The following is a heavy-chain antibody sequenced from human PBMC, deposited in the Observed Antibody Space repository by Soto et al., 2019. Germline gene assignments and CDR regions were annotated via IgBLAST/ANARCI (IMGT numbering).Heavy chain of an antibody. CDR1: GGSISSYY. V-gene: IGHV4-59*01. CDR2: IYYSGST. D-gene: IGHD6-13*01. Sequence: QVQLQESGPGLVKPSETLSLTCTVSGGSISSYYWSWIRQPPGKGLEWIGYIYYSGSTNYNPSLKSRVTISVDTSKNQFSLKRSSVTAADTAVYYCARDGGIAAAETYWYFDLWGRGTLVTVSS. J-gene: IGHJ2*01. CDR3: ARDGGIAAAETYWYFDL.